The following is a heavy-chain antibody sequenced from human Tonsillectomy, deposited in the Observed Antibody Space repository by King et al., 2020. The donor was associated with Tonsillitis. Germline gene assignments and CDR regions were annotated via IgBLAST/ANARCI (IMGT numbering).Heavy chain of an antibody. D-gene: IGHD1-1*01. CDR2: LQNSGSRGKP. Sequence: VQLQESGPGLVKPSETLSLICTVSGSSVSYYAWSWIRQPPGKTLEWIGYLQNSGSRGKPVYNPSLNSRVTLSVDTSKNQFSLTLTSATAADTAVYFCARSLGTRSFYFDFWGQGALVTVSS. J-gene: IGHJ4*02. V-gene: IGHV4-59*02. CDR3: ARSLGTRSFYFDF. CDR1: GSSVSYYA.